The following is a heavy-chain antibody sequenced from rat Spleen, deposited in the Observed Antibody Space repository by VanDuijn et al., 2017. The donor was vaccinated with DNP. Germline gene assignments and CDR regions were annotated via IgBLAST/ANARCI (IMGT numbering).Heavy chain of an antibody. Sequence: EVQLVESGGGPVQPGRSLKLSCAAAGFNFNDYWMGWVRQAPGKGLEWIGEINKDSRIIKYSPSLKDKITISRDNAQNTLYLEMSKLGSEDTGIYYCAREDRGVDYWGQGVMVTVSS. CDR1: GFNFNDYW. CDR3: AREDRGVDY. J-gene: IGHJ2*01. CDR2: INKDSRII. V-gene: IGHV4-2*01. D-gene: IGHD5-1*01.